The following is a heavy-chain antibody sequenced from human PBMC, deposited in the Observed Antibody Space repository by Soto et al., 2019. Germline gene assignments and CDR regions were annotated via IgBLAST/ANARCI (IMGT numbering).Heavy chain of an antibody. CDR2: IIPMFGTA. CDR3: ARGVMITFGGLIVLYFDY. CDR1: GDTFSSYA. V-gene: IGHV1-69*01. Sequence: QVQLVQSGAEVKKPGSSVKVSCKASGDTFSSYAISWVRQAPGQGLEWMGGIIPMFGTANYAQQFQGSVTITADESTSTAYMELSSLGSEDTAVYYCARGVMITFGGLIVLYFDYWGQGTLVTVSS. J-gene: IGHJ4*02. D-gene: IGHD3-16*02.